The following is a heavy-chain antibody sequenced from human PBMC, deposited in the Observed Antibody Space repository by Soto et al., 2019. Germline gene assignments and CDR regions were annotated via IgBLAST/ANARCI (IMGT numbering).Heavy chain of an antibody. V-gene: IGHV4-59*01. CDR2: ISDGGST. CDR1: GDSMSSYY. J-gene: IGHJ4*02. D-gene: IGHD2-15*01. Sequence: SATLSVTCTVSGDSMSSYYWNWIRQPPGKGLEWIGYISDGGSTKYNPSVKSRVVISVDTSKNQFSLKLSSVTAADTAVYYCARDGGGYFDDWGQGTLVTVSS. CDR3: ARDGGGYFDD.